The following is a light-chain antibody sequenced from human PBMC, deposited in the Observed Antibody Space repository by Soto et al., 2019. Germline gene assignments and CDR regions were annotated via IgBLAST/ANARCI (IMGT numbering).Light chain of an antibody. V-gene: IGKV3-20*01. Sequence: EIVLTQSPGTLSLSPGERATLSCRASQSVSSIYLAWYQQRPGQAPRHLIYGASNRATGIPDRFSGSGSGTDFTLTISRLEPEYFSVYYCQQYGSSVYTFGQGTKLEIK. J-gene: IGKJ2*01. CDR1: QSVSSIY. CDR2: GAS. CDR3: QQYGSSVYT.